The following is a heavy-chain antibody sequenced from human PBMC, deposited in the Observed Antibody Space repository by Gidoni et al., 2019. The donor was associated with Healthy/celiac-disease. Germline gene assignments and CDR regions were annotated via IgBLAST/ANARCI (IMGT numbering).Heavy chain of an antibody. Sequence: EVQLLESGGGLVQPGGYLRLSCAASGFTFSSYAMSWVRQAPGKGLEWVSAISGSGGSTYYADSVKGRFTISRDNSKNTLYLQMNSLRAEDTAVYYCAKGGSSSFGLILYELGYWGQGTLVTVSS. CDR3: AKGGSSSFGLILYELGY. D-gene: IGHD6-13*01. CDR2: ISGSGGST. CDR1: GFTFSSYA. J-gene: IGHJ4*02. V-gene: IGHV3-23*01.